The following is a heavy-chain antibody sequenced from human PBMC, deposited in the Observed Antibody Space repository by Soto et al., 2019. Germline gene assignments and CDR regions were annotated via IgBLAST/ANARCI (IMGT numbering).Heavy chain of an antibody. CDR2: TRNKARSYTT. J-gene: IGHJ4*02. CDR3: AREGSSRGPDYEY. CDR1: GFSFSDYY. D-gene: IGHD2-15*01. V-gene: IGHV3-72*01. Sequence: EVHLVESGGGLVQPGGTLRLSCAASGFSFSDYYINWVRQARGKGLEWVGRTRNKARSYTTDYAAFVKGRFTISRDDSNKLIYLQMNSPKTEATAVSYCAREGSSRGPDYEYCGQGTLVTVSS.